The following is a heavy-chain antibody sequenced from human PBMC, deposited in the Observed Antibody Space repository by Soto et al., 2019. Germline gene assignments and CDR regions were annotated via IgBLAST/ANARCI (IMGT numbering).Heavy chain of an antibody. CDR2: IYWNDDK. CDR3: AHTVRSSGWYDPPNWFDP. V-gene: IGHV2-5*01. Sequence: QITLKESGPTLVKPTQTLTLTCTFSGFSLSTSGVGVGWIRQPPGKALEWLALIYWNDDKRYSPSLKSRLTITKDNSKNQVVLTMTNMEPVDTATYYCAHTVRSSGWYDPPNWFDPWGQGTLVTVSS. J-gene: IGHJ5*02. CDR1: GFSLSTSGVG. D-gene: IGHD6-19*01.